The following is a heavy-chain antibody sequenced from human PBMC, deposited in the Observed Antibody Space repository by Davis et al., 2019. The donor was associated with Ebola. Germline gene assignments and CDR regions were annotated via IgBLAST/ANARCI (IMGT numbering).Heavy chain of an antibody. CDR2: ISLNSGST. J-gene: IGHJ4*02. CDR3: TRDQFRSAWYGIDY. CDR1: GFTFIDYY. D-gene: IGHD6-19*01. Sequence: ASVKVSCKASGFTFIDYYLHWVRQAPGQGPEWMGWISLNSGSTKYSHKFQGRVTMTRDTSISTAYMELSSLRSDDTGVYYCTRDQFRSAWYGIDYWGQGTLVSVSS. V-gene: IGHV1-2*02.